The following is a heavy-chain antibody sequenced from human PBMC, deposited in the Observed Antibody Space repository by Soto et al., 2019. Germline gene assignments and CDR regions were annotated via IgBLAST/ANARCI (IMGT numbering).Heavy chain of an antibody. V-gene: IGHV5-51*01. CDR2: IYPGDSDT. CDR1: GGSISSYY. D-gene: IGHD3-22*01. CDR3: ARTPDGYYYDSSGLDY. Sequence: ETLSLTCTVSGGSISSYYWSWIRQMPGKGLEWMGIIYPGDSDTRYSPSFQGQVTISADKSISTAYLQWSSLKAPDTAMYYCARTPDGYYYDSSGLDYWGQGTLVTVSS. J-gene: IGHJ4*02.